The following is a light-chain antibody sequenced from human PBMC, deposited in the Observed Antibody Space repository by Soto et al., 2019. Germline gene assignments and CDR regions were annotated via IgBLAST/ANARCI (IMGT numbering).Light chain of an antibody. Sequence: EIVLTQSPATLSLSPGERATLSCRVSRSVSSYLAWYQQKPGQAPRLLIYDAFNRATGIPARFSGSGSGTDFTLTISSLEPEDFAVYYCPQRSNWPLTFGVGTKVEIK. V-gene: IGKV3-11*01. J-gene: IGKJ4*01. CDR2: DAF. CDR3: PQRSNWPLT. CDR1: RSVSSY.